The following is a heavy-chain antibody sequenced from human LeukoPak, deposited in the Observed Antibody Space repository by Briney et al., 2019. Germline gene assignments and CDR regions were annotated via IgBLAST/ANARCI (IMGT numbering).Heavy chain of an antibody. CDR1: GDSVSSNSAA. CDR3: ARGYRDGYNSYYYYYMDV. CDR2: TYYRSKWYN. J-gene: IGHJ6*03. Sequence: SQTLSLTCAISGDSVSSNSAAWNWIRQSPSRGLEWLGRTYYRSKWYNDYAVSVKSRITINPDTSKNQFSLQLNSVTPEDTAVYYCARGYRDGYNSYYYYYMDVWGKGTTVTISS. V-gene: IGHV6-1*01. D-gene: IGHD5-24*01.